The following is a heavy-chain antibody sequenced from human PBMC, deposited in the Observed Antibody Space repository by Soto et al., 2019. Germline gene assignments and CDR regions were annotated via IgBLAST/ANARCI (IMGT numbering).Heavy chain of an antibody. D-gene: IGHD3-22*01. Sequence: GWSLRLSCAASGFVFSRYGMHWVRQAPGKGLEWVAVIRDDGVNKYYADSVKGRFTISRDNSKNTQYLQMNSLRAEDTAVYYCAKGGDDSGAFDIWGQGKMVTVSS. CDR2: IRDDGVNK. CDR3: AKGGDDSGAFDI. CDR1: GFVFSRYG. J-gene: IGHJ3*02. V-gene: IGHV3-30*02.